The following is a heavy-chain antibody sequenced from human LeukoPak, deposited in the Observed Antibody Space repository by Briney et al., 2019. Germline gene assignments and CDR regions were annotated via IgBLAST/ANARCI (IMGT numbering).Heavy chain of an antibody. CDR3: AREGDSSGYYLLRDAFDI. J-gene: IGHJ3*02. V-gene: IGHV1-18*01. CDR1: GYTFTSYG. Sequence: ASVKVSCKASGYTFTSYGISWVRQAPGQGLEWMGWISAYNGNTNYAQKLQGRVNMTTDASTSTAYMELRSLRSDDTAVYYCAREGDSSGYYLLRDAFDIWGQGTMVTVSS. CDR2: ISAYNGNT. D-gene: IGHD3-22*01.